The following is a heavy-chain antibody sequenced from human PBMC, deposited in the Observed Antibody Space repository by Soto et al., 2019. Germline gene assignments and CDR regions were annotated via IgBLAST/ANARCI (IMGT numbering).Heavy chain of an antibody. D-gene: IGHD2-2*01. V-gene: IGHV4-34*01. CDR3: ARGPFSTPRLYYYHYYMDV. CDR1: GGSFSGYY. CDR2: INHSGST. J-gene: IGHJ6*03. Sequence: PSETLSLTCAVYGGSFSGYYWSWIRQPPGKGLEWIGEINHSGSTNYNPSLKSRVTISVDTSKNQFSLKLSSVTAADTAVYYCARGPFSTPRLYYYHYYMDVWGKGTTVTVSS.